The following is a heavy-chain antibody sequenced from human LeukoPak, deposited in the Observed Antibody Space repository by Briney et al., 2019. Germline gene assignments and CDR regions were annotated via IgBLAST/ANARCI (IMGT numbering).Heavy chain of an antibody. D-gene: IGHD1-26*01. J-gene: IGHJ6*04. CDR1: GFTFSTFA. Sequence: PGGSLRLSCAASGFTFSTFAMIWVRQPPGKGLEWVSSIFPSGGEIHYADSVRGRFTISRDNSKSTLSLQMNSLRAEDTAIYYCAKDRSGSYGMDVWGKGTTVTVSS. V-gene: IGHV3-23*01. CDR2: IFPSGGEI. CDR3: AKDRSGSYGMDV.